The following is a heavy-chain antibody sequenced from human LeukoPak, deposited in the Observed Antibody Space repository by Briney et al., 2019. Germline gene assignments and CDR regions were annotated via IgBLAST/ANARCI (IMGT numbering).Heavy chain of an antibody. CDR3: ARDRPDYSGSYYFDY. CDR1: GGSISSGSYY. Sequence: PSQTLSLTCTVSGGSISSGSYYWSWIRHPAGKALEWIGRIYTSGSTNYNPSLKSRVTISVDTSKNQFSLKLSSVTAADTAGYYCARDRPDYSGSYYFDYWGQGTLVTVSS. V-gene: IGHV4-61*02. D-gene: IGHD1-26*01. J-gene: IGHJ4*02. CDR2: IYTSGST.